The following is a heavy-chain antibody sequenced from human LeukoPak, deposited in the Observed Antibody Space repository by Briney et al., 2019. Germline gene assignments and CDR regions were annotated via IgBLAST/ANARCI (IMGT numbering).Heavy chain of an antibody. V-gene: IGHV4-59*01. CDR2: IYYSGGT. CDR3: ARKAATSNWYFDL. J-gene: IGHJ2*01. Sequence: NPSETLSLTCTVSGGSINNYYWSWIRQPPGKGLEWIGYIYYSGGTNYNPSLKSRVTVSVDTSKNQFSLKLSSVTAADTAVYYCARKAATSNWYFDLWGRGTLVTASS. D-gene: IGHD1-26*01. CDR1: GGSINNYY.